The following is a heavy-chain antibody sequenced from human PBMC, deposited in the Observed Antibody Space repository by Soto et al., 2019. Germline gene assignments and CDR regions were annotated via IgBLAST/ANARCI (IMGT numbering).Heavy chain of an antibody. CDR2: INSDGSST. J-gene: IGHJ4*02. CDR3: ARATPDWLTPYYFDY. Sequence: HPGGSLRLSCAASGFTFSSYWMHWVRQAPGKGLVWVSRINSDGSSTSYADSVKGRFTISRDNAKNTLYLQMNSLRAEDTAVYYCARATPDWLTPYYFDYWGQGTLVTVSS. V-gene: IGHV3-74*01. CDR1: GFTFSSYW. D-gene: IGHD3-9*01.